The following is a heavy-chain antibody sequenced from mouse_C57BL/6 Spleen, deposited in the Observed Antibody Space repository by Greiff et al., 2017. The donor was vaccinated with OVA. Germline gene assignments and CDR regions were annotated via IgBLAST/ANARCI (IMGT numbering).Heavy chain of an antibody. D-gene: IGHD1-1*01. Sequence: VQLKQSGAELVKPGASVKLSCTASGFNIKDYYMHWVKQRTEQGLERIGRIDPEDGETKYAPKFQGKATITADTSSNTAYLQLSSLTSEDTAVYYCARSVTTVVAHWYFDVWGTGTTVTVSS. V-gene: IGHV14-2*01. CDR3: ARSVTTVVAHWYFDV. CDR1: GFNIKDYY. J-gene: IGHJ1*03. CDR2: IDPEDGET.